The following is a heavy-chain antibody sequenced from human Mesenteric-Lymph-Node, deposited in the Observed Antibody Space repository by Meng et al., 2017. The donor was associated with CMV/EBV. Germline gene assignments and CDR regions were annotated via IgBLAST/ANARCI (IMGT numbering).Heavy chain of an antibody. CDR3: ARAGRGIWFGELYWFDP. CDR1: TFPGYY. V-gene: IGHV1-2*06. J-gene: IGHJ5*02. Sequence: TFPGYYMPWVRQAPGQGLEWMGRINPNSGGTNYAQKFQGRVTMTRDTSISTAYMELSRLRSDDTAVYYCARAGRGIWFGELYWFDPWGQGTLVTVSS. CDR2: INPNSGGT. D-gene: IGHD3-10*01.